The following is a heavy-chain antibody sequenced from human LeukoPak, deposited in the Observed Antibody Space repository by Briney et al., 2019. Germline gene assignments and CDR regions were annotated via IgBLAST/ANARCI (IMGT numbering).Heavy chain of an antibody. CDR2: ISYDGGNK. J-gene: IGHJ5*02. CDR1: GFTFSSYG. CDR3: SCSRDSSGYYH. V-gene: IGHV3-30*03. Sequence: GSLRLSCAASGFTFSSYGMHWVRQAPGKGLEWVAVISYDGGNKYYADSVKGRFTISRDNSKNTLYLQMNSLRAEDTAVYYCSCSRDSSGYYHWGQGTLVTVSS. D-gene: IGHD3-22*01.